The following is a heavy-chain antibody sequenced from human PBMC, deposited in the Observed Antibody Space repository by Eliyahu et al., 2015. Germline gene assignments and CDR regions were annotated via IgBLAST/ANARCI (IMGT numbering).Heavy chain of an antibody. CDR2: INPXGSP. Sequence: QVQLEQWGAGLLKPSETLSLTCAVXGGSFSGYYWXWIRQSPEKGXEWIGEINPXGSPNYNPSLQSRVSMSLDMSENQFSLKLSSMTAADTAVYYCARGGGYNWNYDVWFDPWGRGTLVTVSS. J-gene: IGHJ5*02. D-gene: IGHD1-7*01. CDR3: ARGGGYNWNYDVWFDP. CDR1: GGSFSGYY. V-gene: IGHV4-34*01.